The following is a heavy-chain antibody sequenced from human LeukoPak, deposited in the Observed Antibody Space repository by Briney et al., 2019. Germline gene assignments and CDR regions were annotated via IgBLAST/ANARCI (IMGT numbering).Heavy chain of an antibody. D-gene: IGHD2-15*01. CDR2: ISAYNGNT. V-gene: IGHV1-18*04. CDR3: ARDPSQYCSGCSCYYDY. J-gene: IGHJ4*03. Sequence: ASVKVSCKASGYTFTSYGISWVRQAPGQGLEWMGWISAYNGNTNYAQKLQGRVTMTTDTSTSTAYMELRSLRSDDTAVYYCARDPSQYCSGCSCYYDYWGQGTLVTVSS. CDR1: GYTFTSYG.